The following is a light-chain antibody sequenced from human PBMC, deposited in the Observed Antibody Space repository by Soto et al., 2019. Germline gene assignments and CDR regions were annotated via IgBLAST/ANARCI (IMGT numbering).Light chain of an antibody. Sequence: EIVMTQSPATLSVSPGERATLSCRASQSVSSNLAWYQQKPGQAPRLLIYGASTRATGIPARFSGSGSGTEFTRTISSLQSGDFAVYYCQQYNNWPFTFGPGTKVYIK. CDR1: QSVSSN. CDR3: QQYNNWPFT. V-gene: IGKV3-15*01. J-gene: IGKJ3*01. CDR2: GAS.